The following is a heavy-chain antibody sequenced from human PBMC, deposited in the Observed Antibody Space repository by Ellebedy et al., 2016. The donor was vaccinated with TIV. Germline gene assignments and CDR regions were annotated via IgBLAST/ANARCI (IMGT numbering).Heavy chain of an antibody. CDR3: AAGNDGGWFDP. V-gene: IGHV1-18*01. Sequence: AASVKVSCKASDYTFTSYGISWVRQAPGQGLEWMGWISPNNGNTNYAQKFQGRVTITADKSTSIAYMELSSLRSEDTAVYYCAAGNDGGWFDPWGQGTLVTVSS. D-gene: IGHD1-1*01. CDR2: ISPNNGNT. J-gene: IGHJ5*02. CDR1: DYTFTSYG.